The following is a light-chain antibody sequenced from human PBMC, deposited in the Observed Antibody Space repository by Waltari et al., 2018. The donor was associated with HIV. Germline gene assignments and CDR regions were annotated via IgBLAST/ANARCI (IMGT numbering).Light chain of an antibody. J-gene: IGLJ2*01. V-gene: IGLV2-14*01. Sequence: QSALTQPASVSGSPGQSITISCTGTSSYVGGYNYVSWYQQHPGKAPKLMIYDVSYRPSGVSNRFSGSKSGNTASLTISGLQAEDEADYYCSSYTSSSTLYVVFGGGTKLTVL. CDR3: SSYTSSSTLYVV. CDR1: SSYVGGYNY. CDR2: DVS.